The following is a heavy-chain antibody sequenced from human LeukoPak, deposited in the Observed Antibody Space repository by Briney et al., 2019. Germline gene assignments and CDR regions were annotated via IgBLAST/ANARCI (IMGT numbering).Heavy chain of an antibody. J-gene: IGHJ4*02. V-gene: IGHV1-46*01. CDR2: INPSGGST. CDR3: AREGCSSTSCYDFDY. CDR1: GYTFTSYY. D-gene: IGHD2-2*01. Sequence: GASVKVSCKASGYTFTSYYMHWVRQAPGQGLEWMGIINPSGGSTSYAQKFQGRVTMTRDTSTSTAYMELRSLRSDDTAVYYCAREGCSSTSCYDFDYWGQGTLVTVSS.